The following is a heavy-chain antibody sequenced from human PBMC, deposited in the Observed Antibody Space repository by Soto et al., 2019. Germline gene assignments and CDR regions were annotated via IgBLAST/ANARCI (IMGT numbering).Heavy chain of an antibody. J-gene: IGHJ4*02. CDR1: GFTFSSYA. Sequence: PGGSLRLSCAASGFTFSSYAMSWVRQAPGKGLEWVSAISGSGGSTYYADSVKGRFTISRDNSKNTPYLQMNSLRAEDTAVYYCAKPHPLQLWSYYFDYWGQGTLVTVSS. CDR3: AKPHPLQLWSYYFDY. D-gene: IGHD5-18*01. CDR2: ISGSGGST. V-gene: IGHV3-23*01.